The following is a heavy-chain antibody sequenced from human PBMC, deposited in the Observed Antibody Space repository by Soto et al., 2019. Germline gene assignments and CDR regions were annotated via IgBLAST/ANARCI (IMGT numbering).Heavy chain of an antibody. CDR2: ISGSGGSI. V-gene: IGHV3-23*01. D-gene: IGHD1-1*01. J-gene: IGHJ6*02. CDR3: VKGYWKGDV. CDR1: GFTFSTYA. Sequence: EVQLLESGGGLVQPGGSLRLSCAASGFTFSTYAMNWVRQAPGNGLEWVSAISGSGGSIHYADSVKGRFTVSRDNSKKALYLPTNTLSDEDTAVYHCVKGYWKGDVWGQGTTVTVSS.